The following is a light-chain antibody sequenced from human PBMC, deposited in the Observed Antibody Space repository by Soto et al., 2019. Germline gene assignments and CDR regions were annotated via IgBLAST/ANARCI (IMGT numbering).Light chain of an antibody. Sequence: EILLTQSPGTLSLSPGERATLSCGGSQSVSSYLAWYQQKPGQAPRLLIYDASNRATGIPARFSGSGSATDFTLTISSLQPQDFAVYYCQQRSNWLPITFGQGTRLEIK. CDR3: QQRSNWLPIT. CDR1: QSVSSY. J-gene: IGKJ5*01. CDR2: DAS. V-gene: IGKV3-11*01.